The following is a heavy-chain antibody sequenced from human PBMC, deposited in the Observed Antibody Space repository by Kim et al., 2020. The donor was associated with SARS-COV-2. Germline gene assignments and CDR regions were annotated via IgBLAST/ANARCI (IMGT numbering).Heavy chain of an antibody. D-gene: IGHD3-10*01. V-gene: IGHV1-8*01. CDR3: ARGGRWFGELFRNWFDP. Sequence: FQGRVTMTRNTSISTAYMELSSLRSEDTAVYYCARGGRWFGELFRNWFDPWGQGTLVTVSS. J-gene: IGHJ5*02.